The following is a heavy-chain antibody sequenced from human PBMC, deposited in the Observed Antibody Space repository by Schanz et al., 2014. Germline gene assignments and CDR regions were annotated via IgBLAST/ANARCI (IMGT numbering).Heavy chain of an antibody. D-gene: IGHD1-26*01. CDR3: ARGSEPGWFDP. J-gene: IGHJ5*02. V-gene: IGHV4-31*03. CDR2: IYYRGNT. CDR1: GDSISSAY. Sequence: QVQLQESGPGLVEPSQTLSLTCTVSGDSISSAYWRWIRQHPGKGLEWIGFIYYRGNTYYNPSLKSRVSISLDPTKTQYFQNLSSRTAADAAVYCGARGSEPGWFDPWGQGTLVTASS.